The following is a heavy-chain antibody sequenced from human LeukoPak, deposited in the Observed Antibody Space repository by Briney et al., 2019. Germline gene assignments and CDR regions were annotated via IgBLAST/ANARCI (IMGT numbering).Heavy chain of an antibody. Sequence: PGGSLRLSCAASGLTFSSYAMSWVRQAPGKGLEWISHISHTFDIKYADSVKGRFTISRDNAKNSQYLQMTSLRAEDTAVYYCARSSGSYRPFDSWGQGTLVTVSS. CDR2: ISHTFDIK. V-gene: IGHV3-48*04. CDR1: GLTFSSYA. CDR3: ARSSGSYRPFDS. D-gene: IGHD3-22*01. J-gene: IGHJ4*02.